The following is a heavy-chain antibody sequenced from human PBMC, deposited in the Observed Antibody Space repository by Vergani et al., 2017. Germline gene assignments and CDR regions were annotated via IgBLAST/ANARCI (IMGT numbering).Heavy chain of an antibody. V-gene: IGHV3-7*03. CDR3: AKDPLGDYSLRFDY. CDR2: IKQDGSEK. Sequence: VQLVESGGGVVQPGRSLRLSCAASGFTFSSYWMSWVRQAPGKGLEWVANIKQDGSEKYYVDSVKGRFTISRDNAKNSLYLQMNSLRAEDTAVYYCAKDPLGDYSLRFDYWGQGTLVTVSS. CDR1: GFTFSSYW. D-gene: IGHD4-17*01. J-gene: IGHJ4*02.